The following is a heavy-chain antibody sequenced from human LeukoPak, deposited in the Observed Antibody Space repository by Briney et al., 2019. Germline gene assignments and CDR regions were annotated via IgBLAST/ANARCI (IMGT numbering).Heavy chain of an antibody. J-gene: IGHJ5*02. Sequence: PGGTLRLSCAASGFTFTSYGISWVRQAPGQGLEWMGWISAYNGNTNYAQKLQGRVTMTTDTSTSTAYMELRSLRSDDTAVYYCARSPCSGGSCYWFDPWGQGTLVTVSS. CDR2: ISAYNGNT. CDR1: GFTFTSYG. V-gene: IGHV1-18*01. CDR3: ARSPCSGGSCYWFDP. D-gene: IGHD2-15*01.